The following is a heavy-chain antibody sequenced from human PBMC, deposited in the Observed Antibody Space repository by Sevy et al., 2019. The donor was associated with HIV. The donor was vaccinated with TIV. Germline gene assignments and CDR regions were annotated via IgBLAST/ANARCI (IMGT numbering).Heavy chain of an antibody. J-gene: IGHJ6*02. CDR3: AKGDRTFYGLDV. CDR2: ISGSGGST. Sequence: GSRLSCAASGFIFSTYTMTWVRQAPGKGLEWVSGISGSGGSTYYADSLKGRFTIFRDNSKSTVHLQMNSLRAEDTAVYYCAKGDRTFYGLDVWGQGTTVTVSS. D-gene: IGHD2-15*01. V-gene: IGHV3-23*01. CDR1: GFIFSTYT.